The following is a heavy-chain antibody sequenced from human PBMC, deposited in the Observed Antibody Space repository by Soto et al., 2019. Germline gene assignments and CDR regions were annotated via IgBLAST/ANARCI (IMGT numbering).Heavy chain of an antibody. CDR2: VSYDGSKQ. V-gene: IGHV3-30*18. D-gene: IGHD3-22*01. CDR1: GFTFNSYG. J-gene: IGHJ4*02. CDR3: AKDTYYHDSSGYYVFDC. Sequence: PGGSLRLSCAASGFTFNSYGIHWVRQAPGQGLEWVAGVSYDGSKQYYTDSVRGRFTISRDNSRKTLDLQMNSLRAEDTSVYYCAKDTYYHDSSGYYVFDCWGQGTLVTVSS.